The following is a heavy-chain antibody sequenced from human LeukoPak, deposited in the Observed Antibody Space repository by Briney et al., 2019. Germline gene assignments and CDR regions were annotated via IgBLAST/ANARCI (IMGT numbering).Heavy chain of an antibody. Sequence: GASVKVSCKASGYTFTSYDINWVRQATGQGLEWMGWMNPNSGNTGYAQKFQGRVTMTRNTSISTAYMELSSLRSEDTAVYYCARAPFKDPTFFDPWGQGTLVTVSS. CDR1: GYTFTSYD. CDR3: ARAPFKDPTFFDP. J-gene: IGHJ5*02. V-gene: IGHV1-8*01. CDR2: MNPNSGNT.